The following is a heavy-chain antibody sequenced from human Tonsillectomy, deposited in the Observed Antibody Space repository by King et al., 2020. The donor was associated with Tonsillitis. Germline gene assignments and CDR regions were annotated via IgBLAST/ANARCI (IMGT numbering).Heavy chain of an antibody. J-gene: IGHJ5*02. Sequence: VQLQQWGAGLLKPSETLSLTCAVYGGSFSGYYWSWIRQPPGKGLEWIGEINHSGSTNYNPSLKSRVSISVDTSKNQFSLKLSSVTAADTAVYYCAREGSNWFDPWGQGTLVTVSS. V-gene: IGHV4-34*01. CDR1: GGSFSGYY. D-gene: IGHD3-10*01. CDR2: INHSGST. CDR3: AREGSNWFDP.